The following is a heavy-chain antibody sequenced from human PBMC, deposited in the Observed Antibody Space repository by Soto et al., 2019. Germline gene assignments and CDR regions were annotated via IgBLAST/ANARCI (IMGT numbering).Heavy chain of an antibody. CDR3: AKAFDPPYYYDSSGFLDY. J-gene: IGHJ4*02. D-gene: IGHD3-22*01. V-gene: IGHV3-23*01. Sequence: GVSLRLSCAASGFTFSNYAMSWVRQAPGKGLEWVSAISGSGGSTYYADSVKGRFTISRDNSKNTLYLQMNSLRAEDTAVYYCAKAFDPPYYYDSSGFLDYWGQGTLGTVSS. CDR1: GFTFSNYA. CDR2: ISGSGGST.